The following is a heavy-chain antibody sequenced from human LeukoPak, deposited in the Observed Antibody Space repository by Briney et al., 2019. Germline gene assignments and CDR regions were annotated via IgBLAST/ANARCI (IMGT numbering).Heavy chain of an antibody. Sequence: GSLRLSCAASGFTFSRYWMSWVRQPPGKGLEWIGSISYSGSTYYNPSLKSRVTISADTSKNQFSLKLSSVTAADTAVYYCAEVTVADYWGQGTLVTVSS. J-gene: IGHJ4*02. V-gene: IGHV4-59*05. D-gene: IGHD5-18*01. CDR3: AEVTVADY. CDR1: GFTFSRYW. CDR2: ISYSGST.